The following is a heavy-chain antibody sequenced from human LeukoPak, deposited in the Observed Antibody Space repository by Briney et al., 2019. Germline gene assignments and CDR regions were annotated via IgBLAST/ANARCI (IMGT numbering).Heavy chain of an antibody. CDR3: ARDGDSSGYRNAFDI. D-gene: IGHD3-22*01. J-gene: IGHJ3*02. Sequence: EASVKVSCKASGYTFTSYGISWVRQAPGQGLEWMGWISAYNGNTNYAQKLQGRVTMTTDTSTSTAYMELRSLRSDETAVYYCARDGDSSGYRNAFDIWGQGTMVTVSS. CDR2: ISAYNGNT. CDR1: GYTFTSYG. V-gene: IGHV1-18*01.